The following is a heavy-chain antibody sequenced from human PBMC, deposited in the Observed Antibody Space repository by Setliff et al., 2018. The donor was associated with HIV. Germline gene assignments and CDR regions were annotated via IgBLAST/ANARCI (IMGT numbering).Heavy chain of an antibody. D-gene: IGHD3-3*01. V-gene: IGHV1-69*02. CDR1: GYTFTSYI. CDR2: IIPILGVA. J-gene: IGHJ6*03. Sequence: ASVKVSCKASGYTFTSYIMNWVRQAPGQGLDWMGRIIPILGVANYAQRFQGKVTITADKSTSTAYMELTSLRFDDTAMYYCVRGVQSPPHYSYYYMDVWGEGTMVTVSS. CDR3: VRGVQSPPHYSYYYMDV.